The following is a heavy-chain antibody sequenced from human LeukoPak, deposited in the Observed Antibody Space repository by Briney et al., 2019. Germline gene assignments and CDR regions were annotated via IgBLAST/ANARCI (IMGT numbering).Heavy chain of an antibody. J-gene: IGHJ6*03. Sequence: PGGSLRLSCAPSGFTFSSYSMNWVRQAPGKGLKWVSSISSSSSYIYYADSVKGRFTISRDNAKNSLYLQMNSLRAEDTAVYYCARVFWSGYYTGYYYMDVWGKGTTVTVSS. V-gene: IGHV3-21*01. CDR1: GFTFSSYS. CDR2: ISSSSSYI. CDR3: ARVFWSGYYTGYYYMDV. D-gene: IGHD3-3*01.